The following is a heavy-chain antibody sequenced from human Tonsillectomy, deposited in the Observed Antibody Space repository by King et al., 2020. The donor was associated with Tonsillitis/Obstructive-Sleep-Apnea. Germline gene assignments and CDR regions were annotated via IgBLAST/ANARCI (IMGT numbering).Heavy chain of an antibody. CDR3: ARSRAGIAARSHYYYYMDV. D-gene: IGHD6-6*01. V-gene: IGHV4-31*03. J-gene: IGHJ6*03. Sequence: QLKESGQGLVKPSQTLSLNCTVSGGSISSGGYYWSWIRQHPGKGLEWIGYIYYSGSTYYNPSLKSRVTISVDTSKNQFSLKLSSVTAADTSVYYCARSRAGIAARSHYYYYMDVWGKGTPVTVSS. CDR2: IYYSGST. CDR1: GGSISSGGYY.